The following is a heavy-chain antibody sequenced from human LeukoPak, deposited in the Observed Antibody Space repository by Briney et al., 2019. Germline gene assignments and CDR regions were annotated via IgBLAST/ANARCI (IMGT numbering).Heavy chain of an antibody. Sequence: PGGSLRLSCAAFGFTFSSYEMNWVRQAPGKGLEWVSYIGRSGSPIYYADSVKGRFTISRDNAKNSVYLQMNSLRAEDTGVYYCARDLFSTGNWFDPWGQGTLVTVPS. J-gene: IGHJ5*02. D-gene: IGHD2-8*02. CDR1: GFTFSSYE. CDR3: ARDLFSTGNWFDP. CDR2: IGRSGSPI. V-gene: IGHV3-48*03.